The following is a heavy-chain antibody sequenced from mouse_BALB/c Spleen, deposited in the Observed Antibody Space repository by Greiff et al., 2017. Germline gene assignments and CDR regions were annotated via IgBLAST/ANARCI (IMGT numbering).Heavy chain of an antibody. J-gene: IGHJ4*01. CDR3: ARERTTVVEGAMDY. D-gene: IGHD1-1*01. CDR2: ISDGGSYT. V-gene: IGHV5-4*02. Sequence: EVQVVESGGGLVKPGGSLKLSCAASGFTFSDYYMYWVRQTPEKRLEWVATISDGGSYTYYPDSVKGRFTISRDNAKNNLYLQMSSLKSEDTAMYYCARERTTVVEGAMDYWGQGTSVTVSS. CDR1: GFTFSDYY.